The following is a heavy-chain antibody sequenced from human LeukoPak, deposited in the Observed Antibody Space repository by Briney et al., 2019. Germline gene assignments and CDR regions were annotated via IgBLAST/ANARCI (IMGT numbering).Heavy chain of an antibody. CDR2: IYSSGST. J-gene: IGHJ4*02. V-gene: IGHV4-4*07. Sequence: SETLSFTCTVSGGSISSYYWSWIRQPAGKGLEWIGRIYSSGSTNYNPSLKSRVTMSVDTSKNQFSLKLSSVTAADTAVYYCAREGSSSWYPQVDYWGQGTLVTVSS. CDR1: GGSISSYY. D-gene: IGHD6-13*01. CDR3: AREGSSSWYPQVDY.